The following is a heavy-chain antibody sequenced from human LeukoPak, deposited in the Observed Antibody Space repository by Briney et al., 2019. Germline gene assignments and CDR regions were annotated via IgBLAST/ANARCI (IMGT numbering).Heavy chain of an antibody. CDR1: RFTFSSYS. J-gene: IGHJ5*02. V-gene: IGHV3-21*04. Sequence: GGSLRLSCAASRFTFSSYSMNWVRQAPGKGLEWVSSISSFGSYIYYADSVKGRFTISRDNAKNSLYLQMNSLRAEDTAVYYCARYGSGSSSWFDLWGQGTLVTVSS. D-gene: IGHD3-10*01. CDR3: ARYGSGSSSWFDL. CDR2: ISSFGSYI.